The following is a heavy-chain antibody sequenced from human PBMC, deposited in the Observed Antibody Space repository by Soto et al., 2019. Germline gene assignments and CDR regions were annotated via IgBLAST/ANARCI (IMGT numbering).Heavy chain of an antibody. D-gene: IGHD3-10*01. CDR3: ATPGRLRGVIDGMDV. J-gene: IGHJ6*02. V-gene: IGHV1-24*01. CDR1: GYTLTELS. CDR2: FDPEDGET. Sequence: GASVKVSCKVSGYTLTELSMHWVRQAPGKGLEWMGGFDPEDGETIYAQKFQGRVTMTEDTSTDTAYMELSSLRSEETAVYYCATPGRLRGVIDGMDVWGQGTTVTVSS.